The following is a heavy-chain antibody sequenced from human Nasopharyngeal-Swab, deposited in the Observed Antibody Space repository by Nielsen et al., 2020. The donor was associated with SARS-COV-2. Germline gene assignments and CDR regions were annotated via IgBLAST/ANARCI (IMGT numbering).Heavy chain of an antibody. CDR2: ISGSGGST. CDR1: GFTFSSYA. J-gene: IGHJ5*02. Sequence: GGSLRLSCAASGFTFSSYAMSWVRQAPGKGLEWVSAISGSGGSTYYADSAKGRFTISRDNSKNTLYLQMNSLRAEDTAVYYCAGNMVRGVIFVRGFDPWGQGTLVTVSS. D-gene: IGHD3-10*01. CDR3: AGNMVRGVIFVRGFDP. V-gene: IGHV3-23*01.